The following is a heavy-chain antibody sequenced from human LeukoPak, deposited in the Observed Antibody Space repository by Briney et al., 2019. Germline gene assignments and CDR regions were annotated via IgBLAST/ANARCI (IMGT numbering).Heavy chain of an antibody. CDR2: INHSGST. D-gene: IGHD1-26*01. J-gene: IGHJ5*02. CDR1: GGSFSGYY. V-gene: IGHV4-34*01. CDR3: ARGSKMLGYNWFDP. Sequence: PSETLSLTCAVYGGSFSGYYWNWIRQPPGKGLEGIGEINHSGSTNYIPSLKSRVTISVDTSQNQFSLKLSSVTAADTAVYYCARGSKMLGYNWFDPWGQGTLVTVSS.